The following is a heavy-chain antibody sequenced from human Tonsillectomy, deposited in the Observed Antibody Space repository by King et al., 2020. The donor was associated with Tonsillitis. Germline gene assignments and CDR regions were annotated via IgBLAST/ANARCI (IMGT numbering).Heavy chain of an antibody. CDR1: GGIFSSYA. D-gene: IGHD2-15*01. CDR3: ARHAGYCSGGSCYGYYYYYMDV. V-gene: IGHV1-69*04. CDR2: IIPLLSIA. Sequence: QLVQSGAEVKKPGSSVKVSCKASGGIFSSYAISWVRQAPGQGLEWMGRIIPLLSIANYTQKFQGRVTITADKSTSTAYMELSRLGSEDTAVYYCARHAGYCSGGSCYGYYYYYMDVWGKGTTVTVSS. J-gene: IGHJ6*03.